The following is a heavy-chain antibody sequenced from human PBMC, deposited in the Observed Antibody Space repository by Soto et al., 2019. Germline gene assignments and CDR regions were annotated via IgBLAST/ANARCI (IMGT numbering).Heavy chain of an antibody. D-gene: IGHD3-22*01. CDR3: VIDRDSNTWPCSDA. V-gene: IGHV1-18*01. CDR1: GYTFTRNG. Sequence: QVHLVQSGAEVKKPGASVNVSCKTSGYTFTRNGISWVRQAPGQGLEWMGWISPNSGNTRYAQKLQDRVIMTTDTAASTAYMELRSLRADDSAVYYCVIDRDSNTWPCSDAWGPGTTVTVSS. J-gene: IGHJ6*02. CDR2: ISPNSGNT.